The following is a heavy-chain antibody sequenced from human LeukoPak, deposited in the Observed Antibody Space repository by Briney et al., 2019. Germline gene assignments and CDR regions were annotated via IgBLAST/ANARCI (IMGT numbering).Heavy chain of an antibody. CDR2: IHYSGNT. J-gene: IGHJ4*02. D-gene: IGHD7-27*01. CDR3: ARRASGVLYFDY. CDR1: AGSISSYY. V-gene: IGHV4-59*08. Sequence: PSETLSLTCTVSAGSISSYYWSWIRQPPGKGLEWIGYIHYSGNTNYNPSLKSRVTISVDTSKNQFSLKVNSVTAADTAVYYCARRASGVLYFDYWGQGTLVTVSS.